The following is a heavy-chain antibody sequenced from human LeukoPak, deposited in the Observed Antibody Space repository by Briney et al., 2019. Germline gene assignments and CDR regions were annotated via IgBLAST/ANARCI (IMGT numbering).Heavy chain of an antibody. J-gene: IGHJ4*02. CDR1: GYSFTSYW. CDR3: ARRVTMVRGVIRPVYYFDY. V-gene: IGHV5-51*01. CDR2: IYPGDSDT. D-gene: IGHD3-10*01. Sequence: KPGESLKISCKGSGYSFTSYWIGWVRQMPGKGLEWMGIIYPGDSDTRYSPSFQGQVTISADKSISTAYLQWSSLKASDTAMYYCARRVTMVRGVIRPVYYFDYWGQGTLVTV.